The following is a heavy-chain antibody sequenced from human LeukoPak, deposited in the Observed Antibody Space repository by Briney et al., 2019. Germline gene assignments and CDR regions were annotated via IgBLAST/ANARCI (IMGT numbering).Heavy chain of an antibody. CDR2: ISGSSSYI. Sequence: GGSLRLSCAASGFALSSNSMNWVRQAPGKGLGWVSSISGSSSYIYYADSVKGRFTISRDNAKNSLYLQMNSLRPEDTAVYYCASAEDWGQGTLITVSS. CDR1: GFALSSNS. CDR3: ASAED. V-gene: IGHV3-21*01. J-gene: IGHJ4*02.